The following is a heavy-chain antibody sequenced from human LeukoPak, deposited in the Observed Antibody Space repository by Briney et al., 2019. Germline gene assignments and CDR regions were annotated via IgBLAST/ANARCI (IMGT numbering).Heavy chain of an antibody. CDR2: INHSGST. CDR1: GGSFSGYY. J-gene: IGHJ4*02. Sequence: SETLSLTCAVYGGSFSGYYWSWIRQPPGKGLEWIGEINHSGSTNYNPSLKSRVTISVDTSKNQFSLELSSVTAADTAVYYCARGQGPYSSGWYGRYFDYWGQGTLVTVSS. V-gene: IGHV4-34*01. D-gene: IGHD6-19*01. CDR3: ARGQGPYSSGWYGRYFDY.